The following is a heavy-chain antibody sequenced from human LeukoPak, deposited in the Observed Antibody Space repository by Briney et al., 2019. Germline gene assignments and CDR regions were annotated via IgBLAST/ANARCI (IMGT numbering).Heavy chain of an antibody. J-gene: IGHJ4*02. CDR2: INPNSGGT. D-gene: IGHD2-21*02. CDR3: ARGTANMVTAIDY. CDR1: GYSFTGYY. V-gene: IGHV1-2*02. Sequence: ASVKVSCKASGYSFTGYYLHWVRQAPGQGLEWMGWINPNSGGTNYAQKFQGRVTMTRDTSISTAYMELSRLRSDDTAVYYCARGTANMVTAIDYWGQGTLVTVSS.